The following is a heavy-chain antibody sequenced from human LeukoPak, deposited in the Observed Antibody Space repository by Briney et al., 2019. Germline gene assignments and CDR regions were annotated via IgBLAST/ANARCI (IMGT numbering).Heavy chain of an antibody. J-gene: IGHJ4*02. CDR1: GGSISSSSYY. V-gene: IGHV4-39*07. D-gene: IGHD3-22*01. CDR2: IYYSGST. Sequence: SETLSLTCTVSGGSISSSSYYWGWIRQPPGKGLEWIGSIYYSGSTYYNPSLKSRVTISVDTSKNQFSLKLSSVTAADTAVYYCARSNYYDSSGYWSYYFDYWGQGTLVTVSS. CDR3: ARSNYYDSSGYWSYYFDY.